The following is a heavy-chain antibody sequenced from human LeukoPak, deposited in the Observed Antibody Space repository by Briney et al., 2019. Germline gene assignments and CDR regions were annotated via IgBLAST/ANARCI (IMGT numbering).Heavy chain of an antibody. Sequence: GGSLRLSCAASGFTVSSNEASWVRQAPGKGLEWVSSIRGGSTYYADSRKGRFTNSRDNSKNTLHLQMNSLRAEDTAVYYCAREERYGTHDAFDIWGQGTMVTVSS. CDR3: AREERYGTHDAFDI. D-gene: IGHD2-8*01. CDR1: GFTVSSNE. V-gene: IGHV3-38-3*01. CDR2: IRGGST. J-gene: IGHJ3*02.